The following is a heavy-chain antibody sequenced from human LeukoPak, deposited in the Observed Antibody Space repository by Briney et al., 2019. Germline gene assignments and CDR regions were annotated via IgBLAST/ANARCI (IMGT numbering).Heavy chain of an antibody. D-gene: IGHD3-22*01. CDR3: ARERATMIVVVTLFDY. Sequence: GGSLRLSCAASGFTFSSYAMHGVRQAPGGGLEGVAVVSYDESKTHYADSVKGRFTISRDNSKSTLFLQMNSLRAEDTAVYYCARERATMIVVVTLFDYWGQGTLVTVSS. CDR1: GFTFSSYA. J-gene: IGHJ4*02. CDR2: VSYDESKT. V-gene: IGHV3-30*04.